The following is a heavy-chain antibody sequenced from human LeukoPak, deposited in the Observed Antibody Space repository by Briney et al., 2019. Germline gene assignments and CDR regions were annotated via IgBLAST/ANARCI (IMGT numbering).Heavy chain of an antibody. CDR3: ARHSGYHSTMYLDY. CDR2: ITAIFRTA. D-gene: IGHD3-22*01. CDR1: GGTFSSYA. J-gene: IGHJ4*02. Sequence: ASAKVSCKASGGTFSSYAISWVRQAPGQGLEWMGGITAIFRTANYAQKFQGRVTITADEFMSTVYMELSSLRSEDTAVYYCARHSGYHSTMYLDYWGQGTLVTVSS. V-gene: IGHV1-69*01.